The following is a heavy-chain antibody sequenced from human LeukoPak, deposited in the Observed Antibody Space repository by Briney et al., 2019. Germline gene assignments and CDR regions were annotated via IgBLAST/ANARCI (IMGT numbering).Heavy chain of an antibody. Sequence: GGSLRLSCVASGFTFSNAWMSWVRRAPGKGLEWVGRIKSKTNGGTTDYAAPVKGRFTISRDDSKNTLYLQMNSLKPEDTAVYYCTKFDYAAFEYWGQGALVTVSS. CDR1: GFTFSNAW. CDR3: TKFDYAAFEY. CDR2: IKSKTNGGTT. J-gene: IGHJ4*02. D-gene: IGHD4-17*01. V-gene: IGHV3-15*01.